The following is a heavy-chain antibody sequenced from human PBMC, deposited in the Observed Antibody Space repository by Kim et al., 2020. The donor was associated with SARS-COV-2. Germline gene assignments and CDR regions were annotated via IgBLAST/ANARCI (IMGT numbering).Heavy chain of an antibody. Sequence: GGSLRLSCAASGFTFSNAWMSWVRQAPGKGLEWVGRIKSKTDGGTTDYAAPVKGRFTISRDDSKNTLYLQMNSLKTEDTAVYYCTTDPASIAAAGHFSPLYYYYGMDVWGQGTTVTVSS. J-gene: IGHJ6*02. V-gene: IGHV3-15*01. CDR1: GFTFSNAW. CDR3: TTDPASIAAAGHFSPLYYYYGMDV. CDR2: IKSKTDGGTT. D-gene: IGHD6-13*01.